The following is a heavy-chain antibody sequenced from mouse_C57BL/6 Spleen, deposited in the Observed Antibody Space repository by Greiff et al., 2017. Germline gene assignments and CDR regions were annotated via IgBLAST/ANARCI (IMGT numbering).Heavy chain of an antibody. V-gene: IGHV1-52*01. CDR1: GYTFTSYW. J-gene: IGHJ1*03. D-gene: IGHD1-1*01. CDR3: ARLGYYGRREDLYFDV. Sequence: VQLQQPGAELVRPGSSVKLSCKASGYTFTSYWMHWVKQRPIQGLEWIGNIDPSVSETPYNQKFKDKATLTVDKSSSTAYMQISSLTSEDSAVYDCARLGYYGRREDLYFDVWGTGTTVTVSS. CDR2: IDPSVSET.